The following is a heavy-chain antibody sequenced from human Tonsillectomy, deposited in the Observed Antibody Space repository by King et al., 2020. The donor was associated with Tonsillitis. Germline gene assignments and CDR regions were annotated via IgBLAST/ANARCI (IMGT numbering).Heavy chain of an antibody. J-gene: IGHJ6*02. V-gene: IGHV1-18*01. CDR3: ARVIAGAGGYYYSMDV. D-gene: IGHD6-13*01. CDR1: GYTFTSYG. Sequence: VQLVESGAEEKKPGASVKVSCKASGYTFTSYGISWVRQAPGQGLEWMGWITAYNGKTNYEQKVQGRVTMTTDTSTTTAYMDLRSLTSDDTAVYYCARVIAGAGGYYYSMDVWGQGTTVTVSS. CDR2: ITAYNGKT.